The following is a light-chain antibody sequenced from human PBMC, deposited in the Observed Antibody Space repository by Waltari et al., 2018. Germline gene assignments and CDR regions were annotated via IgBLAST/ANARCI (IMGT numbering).Light chain of an antibody. CDR2: EVS. Sequence: QAALTQPRSVSGSPGQSVTIPCTGTSSDIGGYKSVSWYQQHPGTAPKVMIYEVSKRPSGVSDRFSGSKSGNTASLTISGLQPEDEADYYCYSYAGSSTFYIFGAGTRLTVL. V-gene: IGLV2-11*01. CDR1: SSDIGGYKS. CDR3: YSYAGSSTFYI. J-gene: IGLJ1*01.